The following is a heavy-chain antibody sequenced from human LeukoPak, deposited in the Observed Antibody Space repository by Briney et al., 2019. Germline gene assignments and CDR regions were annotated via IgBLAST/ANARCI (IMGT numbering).Heavy chain of an antibody. CDR2: ISGSGNDV. J-gene: IGHJ4*02. V-gene: IGHV3-11*01. Sequence: GGSLRLSCGASGFTLSDHYMSWIRQAPGTGLEWVSYISGSGNDVYYADSVKGRFTISRDNSKNTLYLQMNSLRAEDTAVYYCARRAGAYSHPYDYWGQGTLVTVSS. D-gene: IGHD4/OR15-4a*01. CDR3: ARRAGAYSHPYDY. CDR1: GFTLSDHY.